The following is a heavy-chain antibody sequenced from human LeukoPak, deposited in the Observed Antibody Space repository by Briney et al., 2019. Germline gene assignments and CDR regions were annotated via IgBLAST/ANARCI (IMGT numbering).Heavy chain of an antibody. CDR3: ARGLRELLPPYFDY. V-gene: IGHV3-64*01. Sequence: PGGALRPSCAAPGITFSSYAMHWVRQAPGKGLGYFSAISSNGGSTYYANSVKGRFTISRDNSKNTLYLQMGSLRAEDMAVYYCARGLRELLPPYFDYWGQGTLVTVSS. CDR1: GITFSSYA. J-gene: IGHJ4*02. CDR2: ISSNGGST. D-gene: IGHD1-26*01.